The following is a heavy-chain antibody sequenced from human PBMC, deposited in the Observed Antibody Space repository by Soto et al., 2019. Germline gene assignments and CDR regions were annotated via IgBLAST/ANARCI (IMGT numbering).Heavy chain of an antibody. J-gene: IGHJ4*02. Sequence: GGSLRLSCAASGFTFSSYAMSWVRQAPGKGLEWVSAISGSGGSTYYADSVKGRFTISRDNSKNTLYLQMNSLRAEDTAVYFCVRDSDSVADMTHGDFWGRGTLVTVSS. D-gene: IGHD2-21*01. CDR2: ISGSGGST. CDR1: GFTFSSYA. V-gene: IGHV3-23*01. CDR3: VRDSDSVADMTHGDF.